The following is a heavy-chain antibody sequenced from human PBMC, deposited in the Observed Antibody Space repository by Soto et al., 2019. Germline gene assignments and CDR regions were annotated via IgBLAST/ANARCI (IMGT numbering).Heavy chain of an antibody. CDR1: GFTFSSYA. CDR2: ISGSGGST. J-gene: IGHJ6*02. Sequence: GGSLRLSCAASGFTFSSYAMSWVRQAPGKGLEWVSAISGSGGSTYYADSVKGRFTISRDNSKNTPYLQMNSLRAEDTAVYYCAKDWYYDILTGPLGMDVWGQGTTVTVSS. CDR3: AKDWYYDILTGPLGMDV. V-gene: IGHV3-23*01. D-gene: IGHD3-9*01.